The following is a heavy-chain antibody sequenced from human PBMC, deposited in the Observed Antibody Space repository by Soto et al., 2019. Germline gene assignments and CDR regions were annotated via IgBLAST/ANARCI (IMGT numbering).Heavy chain of an antibody. CDR2: IKQDGSEK. D-gene: IGHD3-22*01. Sequence: PVGSLRLSCAASGFTFSSYWMSWVRQAPGKGLEWVANIKQDGSEKYYVDSVKGRFTISRDNAKNSLYLQMNSLRAEDTAVYYCARGGRSYYYDSSGYSFDYWGQGTLVTVSS. J-gene: IGHJ4*02. V-gene: IGHV3-7*03. CDR1: GFTFSSYW. CDR3: ARGGRSYYYDSSGYSFDY.